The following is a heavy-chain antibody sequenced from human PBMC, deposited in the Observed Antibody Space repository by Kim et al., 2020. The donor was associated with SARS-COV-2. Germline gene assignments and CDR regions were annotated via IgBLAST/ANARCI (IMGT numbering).Heavy chain of an antibody. V-gene: IGHV3-15*01. J-gene: IGHJ2*01. Sequence: GGSLRLSCAASGFTFRNAWMTWVRQAPGKGLEWVGRIKSKTDGGTTDYAAPVKGRFTISRDDSKTTLYLQMNSLKSDDTAVYYCSPGERRGDKYWDFDFWGRGTLVVVSS. CDR1: GFTFRNAW. CDR2: IKSKTDGGTT. D-gene: IGHD3-10*01. CDR3: SPGERRGDKYWDFDF.